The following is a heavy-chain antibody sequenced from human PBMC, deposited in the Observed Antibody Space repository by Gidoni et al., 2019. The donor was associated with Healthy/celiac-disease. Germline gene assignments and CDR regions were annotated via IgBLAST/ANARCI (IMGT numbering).Heavy chain of an antibody. CDR1: GGSIRSSSYY. CDR2: IYYSGST. D-gene: IGHD3-10*01. J-gene: IGHJ5*02. CDR3: ARHENGSGSYHHSLDWFDP. Sequence: QLQLQESGPGLVKPPETLSLTCTVSGGSIRSSSYYWGWIRQPPGKGLEWIGSIYYSGSTYYNPSLKSRVTISVDTSKNQFSLKLSSVTAADTAVYYCARHENGSGSYHHSLDWFDPWGQGTLVTVSS. V-gene: IGHV4-39*01.